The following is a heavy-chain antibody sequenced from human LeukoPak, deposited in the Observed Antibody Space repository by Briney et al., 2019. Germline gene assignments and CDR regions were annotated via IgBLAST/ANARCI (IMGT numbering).Heavy chain of an antibody. Sequence: GGSLRLSCAASGFTFSSNAMSWVRQAPGKGLEWVSLIGGRGGATYYADSVKGRFTVSRDNSKNTLYLQMNSLRAEDTAVYYCAKRVPYNNTWYHFDYWGQGTLVTVSS. D-gene: IGHD6-13*01. CDR1: GFTFSSNA. CDR3: AKRVPYNNTWYHFDY. CDR2: IGGRGGAT. J-gene: IGHJ4*02. V-gene: IGHV3-23*01.